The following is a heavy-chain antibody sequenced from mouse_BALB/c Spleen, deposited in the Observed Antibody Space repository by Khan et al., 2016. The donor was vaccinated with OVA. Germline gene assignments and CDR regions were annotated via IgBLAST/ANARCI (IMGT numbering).Heavy chain of an antibody. CDR3: ARRTTGYTMDY. V-gene: IGHV1-4*01. D-gene: IGHD2-14*01. J-gene: IGHJ4*01. Sequence: VQLQQSGAELARPGASVRMSCKASGYTFTSNTMHWVKQRPGQGLEWIGYINPRSGYTNYNQNFKDKATLTPDKSSSTAYMQLSSLTSEDSAVYDCARRTTGYTMDYWGQGTSVTVSS. CDR1: GYTFTSNT. CDR2: INPRSGYT.